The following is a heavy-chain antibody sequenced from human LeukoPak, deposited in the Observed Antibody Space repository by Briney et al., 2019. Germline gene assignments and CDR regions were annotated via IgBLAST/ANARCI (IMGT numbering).Heavy chain of an antibody. Sequence: SETLSLTCTVSGGSISSYYWSWIRQPPGKGLEWIGYIYYSGSTNYNPSLKSRVTISVDTSKNQFSLKLSSVTAADTAVYYCARAIGYGSGSYYAESGAFGIWGQGTMVTVSS. CDR3: ARAIGYGSGSYYAESGAFGI. V-gene: IGHV4-59*01. CDR2: IYYSGST. D-gene: IGHD3-10*01. J-gene: IGHJ3*02. CDR1: GGSISSYY.